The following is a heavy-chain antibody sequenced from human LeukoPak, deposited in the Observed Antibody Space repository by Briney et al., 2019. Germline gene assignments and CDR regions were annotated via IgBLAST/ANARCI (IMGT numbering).Heavy chain of an antibody. J-gene: IGHJ6*02. CDR3: AKVNWGAPFYYYYGMDV. D-gene: IGHD7-27*01. CDR1: GFTFSSYA. Sequence: GGSLRLSCAASGFTFSSYAMSWVRQAPGKGLEWVSAISGSGGSTYYADSVKGRFTISRDNSKNTLYLQMNSLRAEDTAVYYCAKVNWGAPFYYYYGMDVWGQGTTVTVSS. CDR2: ISGSGGST. V-gene: IGHV3-23*01.